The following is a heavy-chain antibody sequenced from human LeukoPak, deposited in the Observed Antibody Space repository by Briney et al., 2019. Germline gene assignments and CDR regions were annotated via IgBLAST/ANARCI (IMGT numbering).Heavy chain of an antibody. V-gene: IGHV3-48*03. J-gene: IGHJ4*02. CDR3: ARDQIGGGIDY. CDR1: GFIFSSYE. D-gene: IGHD3-16*01. Sequence: GGYLRLSCADSGFIFSSYEMNWVRQAPGKGLEWVSYIYTSGSTIYYADSVKGRFTISRDNARNSLYLQMNSLRAEDTAVYYCARDQIGGGIDYWGQGTLVTVSS. CDR2: IYTSGSTI.